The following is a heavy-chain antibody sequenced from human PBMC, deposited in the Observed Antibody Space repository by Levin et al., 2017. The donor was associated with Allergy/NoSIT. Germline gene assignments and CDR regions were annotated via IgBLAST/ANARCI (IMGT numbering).Heavy chain of an antibody. CDR3: TKSGGSYPNWFDP. D-gene: IGHD1-26*01. CDR2: ISAIGAST. Sequence: PGGSLRLSCAASGFTFSNYAMTWVRQTPGKGLEWVSTISAIGASTYYADSVKGRFTISKDNSKSTLYLQMNSLRGEDTAVYYCTKSGGSYPNWFDPWGQGTLVTVSS. J-gene: IGHJ5*02. V-gene: IGHV3-23*01. CDR1: GFTFSNYA.